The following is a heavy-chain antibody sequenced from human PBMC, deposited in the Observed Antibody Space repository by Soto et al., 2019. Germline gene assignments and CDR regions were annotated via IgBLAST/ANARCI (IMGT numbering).Heavy chain of an antibody. J-gene: IGHJ4*02. CDR3: ARDGPSWNQY. CDR1: GFTFSSYS. CDR2: ISSSSSYI. Sequence: GGPLRLSCSASGFTFSSYSMNWVRQAPGKGLEWVSSISSSSSYIYYADSVKGRFTISRDNAKNSLYLQMNSLRAEDTAVYYCARDGPSWNQYWGQGTLVTVSS. D-gene: IGHD1-1*01. V-gene: IGHV3-21*01.